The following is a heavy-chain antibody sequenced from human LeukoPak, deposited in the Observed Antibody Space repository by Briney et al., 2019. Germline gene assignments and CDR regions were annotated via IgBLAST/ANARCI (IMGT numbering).Heavy chain of an antibody. CDR2: ISSSSSYI. CDR3: ARLIVVVPAARDSDAFDI. CDR1: GFTFSSYS. D-gene: IGHD2-2*01. V-gene: IGHV3-21*01. J-gene: IGHJ3*02. Sequence: GGSLRLSCAASGFTFSSYSMNWVRQAPGKGLEWVSSISSSSSYIYYADSVKGRFTISRDNAKNSLYLQMNSLRAEDTAVYYCARLIVVVPAARDSDAFDIWGQGTMVTVSS.